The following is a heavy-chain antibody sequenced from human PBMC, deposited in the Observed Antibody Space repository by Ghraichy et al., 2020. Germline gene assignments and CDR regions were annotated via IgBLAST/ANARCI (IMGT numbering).Heavy chain of an antibody. D-gene: IGHD6-19*01. CDR3: AKSYSSGWSPDY. J-gene: IGHJ4*02. V-gene: IGHV3-30*18. CDR1: GFTFSSYG. Sequence: GGSLRLSCAASGFTFSSYGMHWVRQAPCKGLEWVAVISYDGSNKYYADSVKGRFTISRDNSKNTLYLQMNSLRAEDTAVYYCAKSYSSGWSPDYWGQGTLVTVSS. CDR2: ISYDGSNK.